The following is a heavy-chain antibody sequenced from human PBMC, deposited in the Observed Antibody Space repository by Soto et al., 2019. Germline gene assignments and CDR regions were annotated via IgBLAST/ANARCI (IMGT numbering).Heavy chain of an antibody. CDR3: ARGWGRIFYY. CDR2: INHSGST. Sequence: QVQLQQWGAGLLKPSETLSLTCAVYGGSLSGYYWNWIRQPPGKGLEWIGEINHSGSTNYNPSLKSRVTISVDTSKNQFSLKLSSVTAADTAAYYCARGWGRIFYYWGQGMLVPVSS. D-gene: IGHD7-27*01. J-gene: IGHJ4*02. V-gene: IGHV4-34*01. CDR1: GGSLSGYY.